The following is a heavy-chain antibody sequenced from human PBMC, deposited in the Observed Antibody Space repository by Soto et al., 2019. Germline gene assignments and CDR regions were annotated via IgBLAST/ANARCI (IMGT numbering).Heavy chain of an antibody. V-gene: IGHV3-30-3*01. Sequence: QVQLVESGGGVVQPGRSLRLSCAASGFTFSYYAMHWVRQAPGKGLEWVALISYDGSNIYYADSVKGRFTISRDNSNSTMYLQMNSLRVEDTAIYFCVRDRGHNIGHYELFAYWGQGTLVAVSS. J-gene: IGHJ4*02. CDR2: ISYDGSNI. CDR1: GFTFSYYA. CDR3: VRDRGHNIGHYELFAY. D-gene: IGHD3-3*01.